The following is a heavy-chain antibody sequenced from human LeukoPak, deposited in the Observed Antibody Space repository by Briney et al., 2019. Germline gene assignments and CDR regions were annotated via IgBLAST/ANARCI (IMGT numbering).Heavy chain of an antibody. V-gene: IGHV1-18*01. CDR2: ISAYNGNT. CDR1: GGTFTSYG. CDR3: ARGYYYDSSGYAWFDP. Sequence: GSSVKVSCKASGGTFTSYGISWVRQAPGQGLEWMGWISAYNGNTNYAQKLQGRVTMTTDTSTSTAYMELRSLRSDDTAVYYCARGYYYDSSGYAWFDPWGQGTLVTVSS. J-gene: IGHJ5*02. D-gene: IGHD3-22*01.